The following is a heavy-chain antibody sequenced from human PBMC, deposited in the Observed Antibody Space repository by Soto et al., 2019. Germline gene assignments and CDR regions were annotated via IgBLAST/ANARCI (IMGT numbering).Heavy chain of an antibody. D-gene: IGHD4-17*01. CDR2: ISYDGSNK. V-gene: IGHV3-30*18. J-gene: IGHJ4*02. CDR3: AKGRPMTTVTTTMGYFDY. CDR1: GFTFSSYG. Sequence: PGGSLRLSCAASGFTFSSYGMHWVRQAPGKGLEWVAVISYDGSNKYYADSVKGRFTISRDNSKNTLYLQMNSLRAEDTAVYYCAKGRPMTTVTTTMGYFDYWGQGTLVTVS.